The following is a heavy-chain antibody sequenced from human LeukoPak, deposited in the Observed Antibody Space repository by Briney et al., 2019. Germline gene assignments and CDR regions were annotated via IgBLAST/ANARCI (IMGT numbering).Heavy chain of an antibody. CDR1: GGSISSYY. CDR2: IYTSGST. Sequence: SETLSLTCTVSGGSISSYYWSWIRQPAGKGLEWIGRIYTSGSTNYNPSLKSRVTMSVDTSKNQFSLKLSSVTAADTAVYYCASSIAAAGPYNWFDPWGQGTLVTVSS. J-gene: IGHJ5*02. D-gene: IGHD6-13*01. V-gene: IGHV4-4*07. CDR3: ASSIAAAGPYNWFDP.